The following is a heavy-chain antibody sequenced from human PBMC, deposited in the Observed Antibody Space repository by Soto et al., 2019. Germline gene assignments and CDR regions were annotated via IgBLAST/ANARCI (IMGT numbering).Heavy chain of an antibody. CDR2: ISAYNGNT. V-gene: IGHV1-18*01. CDR1: GYTFTSYG. J-gene: IGHJ3*02. CDR3: ARATIVVVPAAMGDDAFDI. Sequence: ASVKVSCKASGYTFTSYGISWVRQAPGQGLEWMGWISAYNGNTNYAQKLQGRVTITTDTSTSIAYMELRILGSDDTAVYYCARATIVVVPAAMGDDAFDIWGQGTMVTVSS. D-gene: IGHD2-2*01.